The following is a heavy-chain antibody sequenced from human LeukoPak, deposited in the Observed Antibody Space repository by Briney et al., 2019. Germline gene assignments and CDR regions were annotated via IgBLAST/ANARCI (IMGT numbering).Heavy chain of an antibody. CDR3: ARVLMITFGGVNPLGLYYYYYGMDV. CDR2: INPSGGT. D-gene: IGHD3-16*01. Sequence: PSETLSLTCAVYGGSFSGYYWSWIRQPPGKGLEWIGEINPSGGTNYNPSLKSRVTISVDTSKNQFSLKLSSVTAADTAVYYCARVLMITFGGVNPLGLYYYYYGMDVWGQGTTVTVSS. V-gene: IGHV4-34*01. CDR1: GGSFSGYY. J-gene: IGHJ6*02.